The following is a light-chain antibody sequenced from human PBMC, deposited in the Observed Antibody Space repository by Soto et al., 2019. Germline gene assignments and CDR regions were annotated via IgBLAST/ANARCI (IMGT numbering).Light chain of an antibody. V-gene: IGKV1-5*01. CDR3: QQYNSYSQWT. CDR2: DAS. CDR1: QSISNW. Sequence: DIQMTQSPSTLSASVGDRVTITCRASQSISNWLAWYQQKPGKAPKLLIYDASSLESGVPSRFSGSGSGTEFSLTISSLQPDDFATYYCQQYNSYSQWTFGQGTKVEIK. J-gene: IGKJ1*01.